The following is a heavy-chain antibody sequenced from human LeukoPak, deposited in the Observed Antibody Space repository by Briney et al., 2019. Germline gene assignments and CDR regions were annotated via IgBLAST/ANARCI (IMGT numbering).Heavy chain of an antibody. CDR1: GDTFASYD. V-gene: IGHV1-8*01. J-gene: IGHJ4*02. CDR2: MNPNSGNT. Sequence: GASVKVSCKASGDTFASYDITWVRQAPGQGLEWMGWMNPNSGNTGYARKFQGRVSMTRDTSITTAYMELSSLRSENTAVYYCARAIRNELLSEFWGQGSLITVSS. D-gene: IGHD2/OR15-2a*01. CDR3: ARAIRNELLSEF.